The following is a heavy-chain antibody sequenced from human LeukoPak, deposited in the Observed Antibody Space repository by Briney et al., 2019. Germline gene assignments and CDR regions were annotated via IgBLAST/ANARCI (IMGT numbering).Heavy chain of an antibody. Sequence: PSETLSLTCTVSGDSINSYFWTWIRQPAGKGLEWIGRIYTSGSTNYNPSLKSRVTMSVDTSKNQFSLKLNSVTAADTAVYFCAKGGTYCGGDCYSDDAFDIWGQGTMVTVSS. V-gene: IGHV4-4*07. J-gene: IGHJ3*02. CDR3: AKGGTYCGGDCYSDDAFDI. CDR2: IYTSGST. D-gene: IGHD2-21*02. CDR1: GDSINSYF.